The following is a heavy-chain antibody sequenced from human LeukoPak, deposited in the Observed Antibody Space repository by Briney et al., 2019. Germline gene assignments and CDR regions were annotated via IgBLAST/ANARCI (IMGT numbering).Heavy chain of an antibody. Sequence: SETLSFTCAVYGGSFSGYYWSWIRQPPGKGLEWIGEINHSGSTNYNPSLKSRVTISLDTSKNQFSLKLSSVTAADTAVYYCARRTRGYSYGPYYYGMDVWGQGTTVTVSS. CDR1: GGSFSGYY. CDR2: INHSGST. V-gene: IGHV4-34*01. J-gene: IGHJ6*02. CDR3: ARRTRGYSYGPYYYGMDV. D-gene: IGHD5-18*01.